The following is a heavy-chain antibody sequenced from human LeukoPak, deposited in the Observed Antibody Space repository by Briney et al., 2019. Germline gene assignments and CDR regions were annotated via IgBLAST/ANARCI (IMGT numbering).Heavy chain of an antibody. Sequence: PSGTLSLTCAIAGGSISSSNWWTWVRQPPGKGLEWVGEIYLRGNTNYNPSLESRVTISVDESKTQLSLRLESVTAADTAVYYCARGTITTVTDSWGPGTLVTVSS. J-gene: IGHJ4*02. V-gene: IGHV4-4*02. CDR3: ARGTITTVTDS. CDR1: GGSISSSNW. D-gene: IGHD4-17*01. CDR2: IYLRGNT.